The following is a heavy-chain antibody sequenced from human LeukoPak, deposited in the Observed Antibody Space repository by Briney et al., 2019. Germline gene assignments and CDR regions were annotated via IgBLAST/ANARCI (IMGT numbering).Heavy chain of an antibody. J-gene: IGHJ5*02. V-gene: IGHV4-31*03. CDR1: GGSISSGGYY. CDR3: ARAPYYYDSRGWFDP. CDR2: IYYSGST. D-gene: IGHD3-22*01. Sequence: PSETLSLTCTVSGGSISSGGYYRSWIRQHPGKGLEWIGYIYYSGSTYYNPSLKSRVTISVDTSKNQFSLKLSSVPAADTAVYYCARAPYYYDSRGWFDPWGQGTLVTVSS.